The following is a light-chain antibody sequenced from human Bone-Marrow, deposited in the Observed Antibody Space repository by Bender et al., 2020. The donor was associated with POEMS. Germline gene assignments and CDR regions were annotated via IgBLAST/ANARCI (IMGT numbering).Light chain of an antibody. V-gene: IGLV1-44*01. CDR3: AVWDDRLNGWV. J-gene: IGLJ3*02. Sequence: QSVLTQPPSASGTPGQRVTISCSGGSSNIGAHAVNWYQHLPGTAPKLLIYSSHRRPSEFPDRFSGSRSGTSASLAVGGLQSEDEADYYCAVWDDRLNGWVFGGGTKLTVL. CDR1: SSNIGAHA. CDR2: SSH.